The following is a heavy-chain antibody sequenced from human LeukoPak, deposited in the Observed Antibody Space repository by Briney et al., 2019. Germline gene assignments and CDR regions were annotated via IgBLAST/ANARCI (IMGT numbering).Heavy chain of an antibody. Sequence: GRSLRLSCAASGFTFSSYGMDWVRQAPGKGLEWVAFISYDGSNEYYADSVKGRFTISRDNSKNTLYLQMNSLRAEDTALYYCAKDAGTWGYGYNFDYWGQGTLVTVSS. CDR1: GFTFSSYG. V-gene: IGHV3-30*18. CDR2: ISYDGSNE. D-gene: IGHD7-27*01. CDR3: AKDAGTWGYGYNFDY. J-gene: IGHJ4*02.